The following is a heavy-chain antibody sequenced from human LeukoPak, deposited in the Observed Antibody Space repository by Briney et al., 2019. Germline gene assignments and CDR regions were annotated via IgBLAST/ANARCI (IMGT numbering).Heavy chain of an antibody. J-gene: IGHJ4*02. D-gene: IGHD2-15*01. CDR1: GYTFTNYA. CDR2: ISAYNGNT. V-gene: IGHV1-18*01. Sequence: ASVKVSCKASGYTFTNYAISWVRQAPGQGLEWMGWISAYNGNTDYAQKFQGRVTMTIDTSTTTASMEVRSLRSDDTAVYYCARVVVVVAPHFDYWGQGTLVTVSS. CDR3: ARVVVVVAPHFDY.